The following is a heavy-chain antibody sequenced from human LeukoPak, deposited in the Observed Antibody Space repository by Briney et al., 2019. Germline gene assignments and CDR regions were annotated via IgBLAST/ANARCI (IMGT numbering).Heavy chain of an antibody. CDR2: ISYDGGNK. Sequence: GGSLRLSCAASGFTFSSYDMHWVRQAPGKGLEWVAVISYDGGNKYYADSVRGRFTIFRDNSKNTLYLEMNSLRVDDTAVYYCARTTLTSFNSFDIWGQGTMVTVSS. D-gene: IGHD4-17*01. CDR3: ARTTLTSFNSFDI. CDR1: GFTFSSYD. V-gene: IGHV3-30-3*01. J-gene: IGHJ3*02.